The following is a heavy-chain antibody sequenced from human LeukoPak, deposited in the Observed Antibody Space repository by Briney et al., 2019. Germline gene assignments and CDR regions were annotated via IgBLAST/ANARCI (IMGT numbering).Heavy chain of an antibody. CDR3: ARDPGYSSSWPFDY. CDR2: INTNTGNP. Sequence: GASVKVSCKASGYTFTGYYMHWVRQAPGQGLEWMGWINTNTGNPTYAQGFTGRFVFSLDTSVSTAYLQISSLKAEDTAVYYCARDPGYSSSWPFDYWGQGTLVTVSS. V-gene: IGHV7-4-1*02. D-gene: IGHD6-13*01. CDR1: GYTFTGYY. J-gene: IGHJ4*02.